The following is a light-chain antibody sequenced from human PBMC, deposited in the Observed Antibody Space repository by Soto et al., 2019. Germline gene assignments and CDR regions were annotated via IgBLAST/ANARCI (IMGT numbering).Light chain of an antibody. J-gene: IGKJ1*01. CDR2: DVS. CDR1: QNLVYSDGNVY. CDR3: MQGTHWPWT. Sequence: DVVMTQSPLSLPVTLGQPASLSCRSSQNLVYSDGNVYLNWFHQRPGQSPRRLIYDVSQRDSGVPERCSGSGSGTDFTLTIIRVEAEDVGVYYFMQGTHWPWTFGKGVTVEFK. V-gene: IGKV2-30*01.